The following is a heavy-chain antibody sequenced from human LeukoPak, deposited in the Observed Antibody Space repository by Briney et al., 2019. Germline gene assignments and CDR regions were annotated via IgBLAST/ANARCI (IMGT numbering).Heavy chain of an antibody. V-gene: IGHV3-74*01. CDR2: IKSDGITV. D-gene: IGHD1-20*01. Sequence: GGSLRLSCAASGFTFSNYMMHWVRQAPGKGLVWVSRIKSDGITVTYADSVKGRFTISRDNAKNTLYLQMNSLRAEDTAVYYCLRDLNWSLDQWGQGTLVTVSS. CDR1: GFTFSNYM. J-gene: IGHJ4*02. CDR3: LRDLNWSLDQ.